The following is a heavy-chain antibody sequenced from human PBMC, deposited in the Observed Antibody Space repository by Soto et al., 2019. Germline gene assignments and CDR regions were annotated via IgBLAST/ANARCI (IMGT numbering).Heavy chain of an antibody. CDR3: ARDLAYCGGDCYPIDY. J-gene: IGHJ4*02. Sequence: QVQLVQSGAEVKKPGASVKVSCKAPGYTFTSNGISWVRQAPGQGLEWMGWISAYNGNTNYAQKLQGRVTMTTDTSTSTAYMELRSLRSDDTAVYYCARDLAYCGGDCYPIDYWGQGTLVTVSS. CDR2: ISAYNGNT. V-gene: IGHV1-18*01. CDR1: GYTFTSNG. D-gene: IGHD2-21*02.